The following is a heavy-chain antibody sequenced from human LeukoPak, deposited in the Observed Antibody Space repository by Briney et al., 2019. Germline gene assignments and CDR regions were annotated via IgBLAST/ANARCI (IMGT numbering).Heavy chain of an antibody. Sequence: GGSLRLSCAASGFTFSSYWMSWVRQAPGKGLEWVSSISSSSSYIYYADSVKGRFTISRDNAKNSLYLQMNSLRAEDTAVYYCARDSSSWYRFLYYYYYMDVWGKGTTVTVSS. V-gene: IGHV3-21*01. CDR1: GFTFSSYW. J-gene: IGHJ6*03. CDR2: ISSSSSYI. CDR3: ARDSSSWYRFLYYYYYMDV. D-gene: IGHD6-13*01.